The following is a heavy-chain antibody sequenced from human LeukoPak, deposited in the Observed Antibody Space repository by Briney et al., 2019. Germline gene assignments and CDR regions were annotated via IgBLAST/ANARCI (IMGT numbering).Heavy chain of an antibody. CDR1: GFTFSSYW. CDR3: ARRAGAYSHPYDY. J-gene: IGHJ4*02. D-gene: IGHD4/OR15-4a*01. Sequence: GGSLRLSCAASGFTFSSYWMHWVRQAPGKGLVWVSRIKSDGGTTNYADSVKGRFTISRDNAKNTLYLQMNSLRAEDTAVYYCARRAGAYSHPYDYWGQGTLVTVSS. V-gene: IGHV3-74*01. CDR2: IKSDGGTT.